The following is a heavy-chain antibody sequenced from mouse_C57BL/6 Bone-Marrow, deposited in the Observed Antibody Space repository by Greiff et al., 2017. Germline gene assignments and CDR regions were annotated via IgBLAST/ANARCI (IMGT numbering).Heavy chain of an antibody. CDR2: IDPETGDT. CDR1: GFNIKDDY. V-gene: IGHV14-4*01. Sequence: VQLKQSGAEPVRPGASVKLSCTASGFNIKDDYMHWVKQRPEQGLEWLGWIDPETGDTEYASKFQGKATITADTSSNTAYLQLSSLTSDDSAVYYSTTLLYSAKDYWGQGTTLTVSS. CDR3: TTLLYSAKDY. J-gene: IGHJ2*01. D-gene: IGHD2-12*01.